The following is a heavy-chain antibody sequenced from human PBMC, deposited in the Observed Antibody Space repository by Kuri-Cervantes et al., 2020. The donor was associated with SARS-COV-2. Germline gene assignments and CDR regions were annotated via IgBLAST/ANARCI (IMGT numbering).Heavy chain of an antibody. V-gene: IGHV3-33*06. J-gene: IGHJ6*02. CDR2: IWYDGSNK. CDR3: AKDSGYQLHYVYYYYGMDV. CDR1: GFTFSSYG. D-gene: IGHD2-2*01. Sequence: GESLKISCAASGFTFSSYGMHWVRQAPGKGLEWVAVIWYDGSNKYYADSVKGRFTISRDNSKNTLYLQMNSLRAEDTAVYYCAKDSGYQLHYVYYYYGMDVWGQGTTVTVSS.